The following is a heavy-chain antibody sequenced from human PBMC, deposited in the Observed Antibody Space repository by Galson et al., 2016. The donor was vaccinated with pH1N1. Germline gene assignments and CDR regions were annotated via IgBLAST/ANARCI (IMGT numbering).Heavy chain of an antibody. CDR3: ARHFHGDYALD. Sequence: SETLSLTCAVYGGSFSGYYWGWIRQPPGKGLEWIGSVYYSGITYYNPSLKSRVTISVDTSKKQFSLKLSSVTAADTAVYYCARHFHGDYALDWGQGTLVTVSS. J-gene: IGHJ4*02. V-gene: IGHV4-39*01. CDR2: VYYSGIT. CDR1: GGSFSGYY. D-gene: IGHD4-17*01.